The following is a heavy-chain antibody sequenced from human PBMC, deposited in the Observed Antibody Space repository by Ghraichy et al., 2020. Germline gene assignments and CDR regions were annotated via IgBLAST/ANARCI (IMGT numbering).Heavy chain of an antibody. V-gene: IGHV3-30*18. D-gene: IGHD1-26*01. CDR1: EFDFSTFY. Sequence: GGSLRLSCAASEFDFSTFYLHWVRQAPGKGLEWVTFMSNDGTKEESADSVKGRFTISRDNSKRTLYLRMSSLRLEDTAVYYCAKQVGRGFHIWGQGTSVTVSS. CDR2: MSNDGTKE. CDR3: AKQVGRGFHI. J-gene: IGHJ3*02.